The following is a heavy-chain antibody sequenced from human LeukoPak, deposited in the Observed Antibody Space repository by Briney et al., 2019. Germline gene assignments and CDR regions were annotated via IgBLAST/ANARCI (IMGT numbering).Heavy chain of an antibody. J-gene: IGHJ4*02. Sequence: SETLSLTCTVSGGSISSYYWSWIRQPPGKGLEWIGYIYYSGSTNYNPSLKSRVTILVDTSKNQFSLKVSSVTAADTAVYYCAREGTFHSPFDYWGQGTLVTVSS. CDR2: IYYSGST. CDR3: AREGTFHSPFDY. V-gene: IGHV4-59*01. CDR1: GGSISSYY. D-gene: IGHD2-15*01.